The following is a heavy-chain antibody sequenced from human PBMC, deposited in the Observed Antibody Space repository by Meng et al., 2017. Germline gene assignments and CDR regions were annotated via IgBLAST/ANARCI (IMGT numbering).Heavy chain of an antibody. Sequence: QVQLLQSGVEVKEPGASVKVSCKASGYTFTSYAMHWVRQAPGQSLEWMGWLNAGNGDTKYSQKFQGRVTITRDSSASTAYMELSSLRSEDTAVYYCARDKLKTFDPWGQGTLVTVSS. J-gene: IGHJ5*02. V-gene: IGHV1-3*01. CDR2: LNAGNGDT. CDR1: GYTFTSYA. CDR3: ARDKLKTFDP.